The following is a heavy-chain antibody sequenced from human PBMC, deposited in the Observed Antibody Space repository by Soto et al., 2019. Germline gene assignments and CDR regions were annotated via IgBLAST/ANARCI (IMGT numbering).Heavy chain of an antibody. V-gene: IGHV1-18*01. CDR2: ISTYSGDT. D-gene: IGHD5-12*01. J-gene: IGHJ5*02. Sequence: ASVKVSCKASGYTFFTYDVSWVRQAPGQGLEWMGWISTYSGDTKYAQKFQGRVTMTTDTSTTTAYLELRSLRSDDTAVYYCARHHGPTTSENWFDPWGQGTLVTVSS. CDR3: ARHHGPTTSENWFDP. CDR1: GYTFFTYD.